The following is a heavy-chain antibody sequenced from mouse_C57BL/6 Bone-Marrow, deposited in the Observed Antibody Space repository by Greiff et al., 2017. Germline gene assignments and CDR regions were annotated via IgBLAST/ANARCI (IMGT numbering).Heavy chain of an antibody. Sequence: QVQLQQSGAELVRPGTSVKVSCKASGYAFTNYLIEWVKQRPGQGLEWIGVINPGSGGTNYNEKFKGKATLTADKSSSTAYMQLSSLTSEVSAVYFCARGFYYGGYWGQGTTLTVSS. D-gene: IGHD1-1*01. J-gene: IGHJ2*01. CDR3: ARGFYYGGY. CDR1: GYAFTNYL. V-gene: IGHV1-54*01. CDR2: INPGSGGT.